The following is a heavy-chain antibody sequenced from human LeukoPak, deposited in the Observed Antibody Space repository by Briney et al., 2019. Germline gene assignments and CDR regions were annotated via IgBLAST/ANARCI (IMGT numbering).Heavy chain of an antibody. V-gene: IGHV3-23*01. CDR2: ISDTGATT. Sequence: GGSLRLSCAGSGFTFSSYAMSWVRQAPGKGLEWVSAISDTGATTYDADSVKGRFTISRDNSRSTLYLQMNSLRAEDTAPYYCAKDTSIGRYCTNGVCSQFDYWGQGTLVTVSS. CDR1: GFTFSSYA. CDR3: AKDTSIGRYCTNGVCSQFDY. D-gene: IGHD2-8*01. J-gene: IGHJ4*02.